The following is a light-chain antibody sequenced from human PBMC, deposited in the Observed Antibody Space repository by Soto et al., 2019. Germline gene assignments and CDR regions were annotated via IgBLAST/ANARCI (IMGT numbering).Light chain of an antibody. J-gene: IGLJ3*02. CDR2: EVS. V-gene: IGLV2-14*01. Sequence: QSVLTQPASVSGSPGQSITISCTGTSSDVGSYNYVSWYQQHPGKAPKLMIYEVSNRPSGVSDRFSGSKSGNTAPLTISGLQAEDEADYYCSSYTSTATRVFGGGTKLTVL. CDR3: SSYTSTATRV. CDR1: SSDVGSYNY.